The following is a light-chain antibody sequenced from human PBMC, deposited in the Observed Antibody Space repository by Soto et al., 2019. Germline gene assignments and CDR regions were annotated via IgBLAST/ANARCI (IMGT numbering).Light chain of an antibody. Sequence: DIQMTQSPSSLSASVGDRVTITCRASQSISSYLNWYQQKPGKAPKLLIYAASSLQSGVPSRFXXXXXXXDFTLTISSLQPEDFATYYCQQSYSTPLTFGGGTRWIS. CDR2: AAS. CDR3: QQSYSTPLT. V-gene: IGKV1-39*01. CDR1: QSISSY. J-gene: IGKJ4*01.